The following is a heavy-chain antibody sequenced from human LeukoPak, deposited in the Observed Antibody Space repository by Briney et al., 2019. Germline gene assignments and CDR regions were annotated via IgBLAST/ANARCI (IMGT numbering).Heavy chain of an antibody. CDR3: ATCCSGSYYYFDY. CDR1: GGSISSSSYY. CDR2: IYYSGAT. D-gene: IGHD3-10*02. Sequence: SETLSLTCTVSGGSISSSSYYWGWIRQPPGKGREWVVRIYYSGATYYNASLKSRVTISVDTSKTQFFLKLSSVTAADTAVYYCATCCSGSYYYFDYWGQGTLVSVSS. J-gene: IGHJ4*02. V-gene: IGHV4-39*01.